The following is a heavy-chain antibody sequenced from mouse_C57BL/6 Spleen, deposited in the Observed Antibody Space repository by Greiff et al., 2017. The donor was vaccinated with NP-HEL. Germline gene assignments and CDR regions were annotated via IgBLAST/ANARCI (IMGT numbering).Heavy chain of an antibody. J-gene: IGHJ2*01. CDR3: ARFDGSPYYFDY. CDR2: IDPSDSYT. CDR1: GYTFTSYW. D-gene: IGHD2-3*01. V-gene: IGHV1-59*01. Sequence: QVQLQQPGAELVRPGTSVKLSCKASGYTFTSYWMHWVKQRPGQGLEWIGVIDPSDSYTNYNQKFKGKATLTVDTSSSTAYMQLSSLTSEDSAVYYCARFDGSPYYFDYWGQGTTLTVSS.